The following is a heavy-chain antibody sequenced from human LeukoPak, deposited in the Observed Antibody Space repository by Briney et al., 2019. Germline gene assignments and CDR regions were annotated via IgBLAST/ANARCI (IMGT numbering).Heavy chain of an antibody. V-gene: IGHV4-38-2*02. Sequence: RPSETLSLTCTVSGYSISSSYYWGWIRQPPGKGLEWIGSIYHSGSTYYNPSLKSRVTVSVDTSKNQFSLKLSSVTAADTAVYYCARVVAAGTTHAFDIWGQGTMVTVSS. CDR2: IYHSGST. D-gene: IGHD6-13*01. CDR1: GYSISSSYY. CDR3: ARVVAAGTTHAFDI. J-gene: IGHJ3*02.